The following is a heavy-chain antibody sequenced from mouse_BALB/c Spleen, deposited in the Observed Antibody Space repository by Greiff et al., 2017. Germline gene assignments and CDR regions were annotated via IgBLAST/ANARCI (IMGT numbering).Heavy chain of an antibody. CDR1: GYTFTDYA. Sequence: VQRVESGAELVRPGVSVKISCKGSGYTFTDYAMHWVKQSHAKSLEWIGVISTYYGDASYNQKFKGKATMTVDKSSSTAYMELARLTSEDSAIYYCARGATVEPLAMDYWGQGTSVTVSS. CDR3: ARGATVEPLAMDY. J-gene: IGHJ4*01. CDR2: ISTYYGDA. V-gene: IGHV1S137*01. D-gene: IGHD1-1*01.